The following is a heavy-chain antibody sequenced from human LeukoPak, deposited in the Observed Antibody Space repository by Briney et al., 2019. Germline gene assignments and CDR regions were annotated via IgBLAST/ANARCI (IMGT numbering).Heavy chain of an antibody. Sequence: ASVKVSCKXSGYTFTGYYMHWVRQSPGQGLEWMGRINPNSGGTNYAQKFQGRVTMTRDTSISTAYMELSRLRSDDTAVYYCAKDYYDSSGYYEGVYWGRGTLVTVSS. J-gene: IGHJ4*02. CDR1: GYTFTGYY. CDR3: AKDYYDSSGYYEGVY. D-gene: IGHD3-22*01. CDR2: INPNSGGT. V-gene: IGHV1-2*06.